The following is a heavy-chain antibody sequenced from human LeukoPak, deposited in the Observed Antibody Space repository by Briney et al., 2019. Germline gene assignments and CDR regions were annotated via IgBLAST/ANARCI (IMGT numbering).Heavy chain of an antibody. D-gene: IGHD2-2*01. CDR1: GFTFASYA. Sequence: GGSLRLSCAASGFTFASYAMNWVRQAPGKGLEWVSAISGSGGSTYYADSVKGRFTISRDNAKNSLYLQMNSLRAEDTAVYYCARDAYCSSTSCHRYNWLDPWGQGTLVTVSS. J-gene: IGHJ5*02. V-gene: IGHV3-23*01. CDR3: ARDAYCSSTSCHRYNWLDP. CDR2: ISGSGGST.